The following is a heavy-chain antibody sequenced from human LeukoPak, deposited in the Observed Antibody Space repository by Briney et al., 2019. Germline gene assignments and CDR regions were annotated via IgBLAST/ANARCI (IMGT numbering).Heavy chain of an antibody. Sequence: PGGSLRLSCGASGFTFSSYTMSWVRQAPGKGLEWVSYIGSSGTTIYYTDSVKGRFTISRDNAKNSLYLQMNSLRAEDTAVYYCARESAWGYSFDYWGQGTLVTVSS. CDR1: GFTFSSYT. CDR2: IGSSGTTI. V-gene: IGHV3-48*03. CDR3: ARESAWGYSFDY. J-gene: IGHJ4*02. D-gene: IGHD3-16*01.